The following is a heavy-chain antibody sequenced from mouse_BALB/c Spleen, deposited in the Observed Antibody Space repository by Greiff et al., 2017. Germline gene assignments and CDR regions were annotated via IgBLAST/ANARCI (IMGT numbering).Heavy chain of an antibody. CDR2: ISTYYGDA. CDR1: GYTFTDYA. V-gene: IGHV1S137*01. Sequence: VQLQQSGAELVRPGVSVKISCKGSGYTFTDYAMHWVKQSHAKSLEWIGVISTYYGDASYNQKFKGKAIMTVDKSSSTSYMELARLTSEASAIYYCAREQGGNAMDYWGQGTSVTVSS. CDR3: AREQGGNAMDY. J-gene: IGHJ4*01.